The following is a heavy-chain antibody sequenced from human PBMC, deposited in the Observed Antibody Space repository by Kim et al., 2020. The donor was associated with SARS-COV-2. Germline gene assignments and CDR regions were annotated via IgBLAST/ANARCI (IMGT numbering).Heavy chain of an antibody. CDR3: AKEGSGYCAGGSCPLFAY. D-gene: IGHD2-15*01. Sequence: SVKVSCKASGGTFSSYVISWVRQAPGQGLEWMGGIIPILGTANYAQKFQGRVTITADESTSTAYMELSSLRSEDTAVYYCAKEGSGYCAGGSCPLFAYWGQGTLVIVSS. V-gene: IGHV1-69*13. J-gene: IGHJ4*02. CDR2: IIPILGTA. CDR1: GGTFSSYV.